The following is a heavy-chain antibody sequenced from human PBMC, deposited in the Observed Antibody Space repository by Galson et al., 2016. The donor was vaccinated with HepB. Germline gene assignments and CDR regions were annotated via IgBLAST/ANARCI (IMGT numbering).Heavy chain of an antibody. V-gene: IGHV3-23*01. J-gene: IGHJ4*02. D-gene: IGHD4-23*01. CDR3: AKVGAMPTVVSRFDY. CDR1: GFTFSSYA. Sequence: SLRLSCAASGFTFSSYAMSWVRQAPGKGLERVSVISGSGGITYDADSVKGRFTISRDNSKNMLYLQMNSLRAEDTAVYYCAKVGAMPTVVSRFDYWGQGTLVTVSS. CDR2: ISGSGGIT.